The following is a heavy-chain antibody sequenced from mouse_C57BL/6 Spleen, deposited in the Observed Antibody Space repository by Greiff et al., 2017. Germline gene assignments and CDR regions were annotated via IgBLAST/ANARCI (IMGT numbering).Heavy chain of an antibody. Sequence: VQLQQSGPELVKPGASVKISCKASGYAFSSSWMNWVKQRPGKGLEWIGRIYPGDGDTNYNGKFKGKATLTADKSSSTAYMQLSSLTSEDSAVYFCARGVITTVVEYFDVWGTGTTVTVSS. CDR1: GYAFSSSW. J-gene: IGHJ1*03. D-gene: IGHD1-1*01. V-gene: IGHV1-82*01. CDR2: IYPGDGDT. CDR3: ARGVITTVVEYFDV.